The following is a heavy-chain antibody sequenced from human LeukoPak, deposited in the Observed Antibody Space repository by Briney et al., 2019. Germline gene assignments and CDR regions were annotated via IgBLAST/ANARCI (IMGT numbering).Heavy chain of an antibody. CDR2: ISGSDGST. V-gene: IGHV3-23*01. CDR3: AKREYQLLCFDY. CDR1: GFTFSSYA. D-gene: IGHD2-2*01. J-gene: IGHJ4*02. Sequence: PGGSLRLSCAASGFTFSSYAMSWVRQAPGKGLEWVSAISGSDGSTYYADSVKGRFTISRDNSKNTLYLQMNSLRAEDTAVYYCAKREYQLLCFDYWGQGTLVTVSS.